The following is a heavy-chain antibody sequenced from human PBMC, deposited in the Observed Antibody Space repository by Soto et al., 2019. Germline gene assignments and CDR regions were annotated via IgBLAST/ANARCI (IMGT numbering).Heavy chain of an antibody. D-gene: IGHD1-26*01. Sequence: GGSLRLSCVGSGFTFSNYGMHWVRQPPGKGLEWVALISDDGDKRYYADSVRGRLIISRDNSKDTLYLQMNSLGPDDTAVYFCAKSRVRIVGANSFDYWGQGT. V-gene: IGHV3-30*18. J-gene: IGHJ4*02. CDR2: ISDDGDKR. CDR3: AKSRVRIVGANSFDY. CDR1: GFTFSNYG.